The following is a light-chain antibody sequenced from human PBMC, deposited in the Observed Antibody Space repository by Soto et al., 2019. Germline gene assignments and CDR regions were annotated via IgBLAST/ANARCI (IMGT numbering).Light chain of an antibody. CDR1: DLGSKF. J-gene: IGLJ3*02. CDR3: QASDIRV. Sequence: SYELTQPPSMSVSPGQTATITCSGADLGSKFACWYQQKPGQSPILVIYQDNKRPSGIPERFSGSNSGNTATLTISGTQPMDEADYYCQASDIRVFGGGTKLTVL. V-gene: IGLV3-1*01. CDR2: QDN.